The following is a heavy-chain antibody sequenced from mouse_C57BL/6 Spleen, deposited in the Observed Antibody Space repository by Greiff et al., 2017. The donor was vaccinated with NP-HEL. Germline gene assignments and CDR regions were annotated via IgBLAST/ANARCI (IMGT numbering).Heavy chain of an antibody. CDR1: GYTFTSYW. CDR2: IHPNSGST. D-gene: IGHD2-4*01. Sequence: QVQLQQPGAELVKPGASVKLSCKASGYTFTSYWMHWVKQRPGQGLEWIGMIHPNSGSTNYNEKFKSKATLTVDKSSSTAYMQLSSLTSEDSAVYYCAREFYYDYDGLWYFDVWGTGTTVTVSS. J-gene: IGHJ1*03. CDR3: AREFYYDYDGLWYFDV. V-gene: IGHV1-64*01.